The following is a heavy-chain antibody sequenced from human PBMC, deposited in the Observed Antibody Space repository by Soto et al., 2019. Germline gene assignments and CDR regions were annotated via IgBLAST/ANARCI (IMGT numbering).Heavy chain of an antibody. D-gene: IGHD2-2*01. Sequence: GGSLRLSCSASGFTFSDYAMHWVRQSPGKGLEHFSLINRDGTFTFYAGSVKGRFTIARDNSKNTLYLQMSSLRAEDTAMYYCARRKYCSSTTCFDNWGQGTLVTVPQ. V-gene: IGHV3-64D*06. CDR2: INRDGTFT. CDR3: ARRKYCSSTTCFDN. CDR1: GFTFSDYA. J-gene: IGHJ4*02.